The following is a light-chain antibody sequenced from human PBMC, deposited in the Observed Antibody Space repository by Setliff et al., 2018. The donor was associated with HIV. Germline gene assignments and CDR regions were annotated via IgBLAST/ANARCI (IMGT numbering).Light chain of an antibody. CDR3: TSYANSDAFI. CDR1: SSDVGAFDF. V-gene: IGLV2-14*03. Sequence: QSALTQPASVSGSPGQSITVSCTGTSSDVGAFDFVSWYRQHSGKAPELMIYDVTNRPSGVSNRFSGSKSGNTASLTISGLQAEDEADYYCTSYANSDAFIFGTGTKV. CDR2: DVT. J-gene: IGLJ1*01.